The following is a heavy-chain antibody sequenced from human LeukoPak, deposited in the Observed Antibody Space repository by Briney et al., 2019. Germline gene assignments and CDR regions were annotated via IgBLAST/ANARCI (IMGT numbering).Heavy chain of an antibody. Sequence: QTGGSLRLSFGTSGFPFSRHALRLGRPGPGEGLEWVSAISGSGGSTYYADSVKGRFTISSDNSKNTLYLQMNSLRAEDTAVYYCAKLRAFDIWGQGTMVTVSS. V-gene: IGHV3-23*01. CDR1: GFPFSRHA. CDR2: ISGSGGST. CDR3: AKLRAFDI. J-gene: IGHJ3*02.